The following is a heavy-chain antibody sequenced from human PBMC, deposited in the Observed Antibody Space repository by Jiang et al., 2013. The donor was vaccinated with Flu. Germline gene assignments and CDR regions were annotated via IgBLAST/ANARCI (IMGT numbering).Heavy chain of an antibody. CDR3: ARGSVGAPNAFDI. V-gene: IGHV6-1*01. CDR1: GDSVSSNSAA. Sequence: QTLSLTCAISGDSVSSNSAAWNWIRQSPSRGLEWLGRIYYRSKWYNEYAVSVKSRITINPDTFKNQFSLQLNSVTPDDTAVYYCARGSVGAPNAFDIWGQGTMVTVFS. D-gene: IGHD3-3*01. J-gene: IGHJ3*02. CDR2: IYYRSKWYN.